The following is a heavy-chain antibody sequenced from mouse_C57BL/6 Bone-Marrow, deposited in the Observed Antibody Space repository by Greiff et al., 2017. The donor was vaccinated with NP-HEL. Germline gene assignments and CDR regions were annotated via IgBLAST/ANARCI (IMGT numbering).Heavy chain of an antibody. CDR2: IYPGDGDT. V-gene: IGHV1-80*01. CDR3: ARGAY. CDR1: GYAFSSYW. Sequence: QVHVKQSGAELVKPGASVKISCKASGYAFSSYWMNWVKQRPGKGLEWIGQIYPGDGDTNYNGKFKDKASLTADKSSSTAYMQLSGLTSEDSAVYFCARGAYWGQGTLVTVSA. J-gene: IGHJ3*01.